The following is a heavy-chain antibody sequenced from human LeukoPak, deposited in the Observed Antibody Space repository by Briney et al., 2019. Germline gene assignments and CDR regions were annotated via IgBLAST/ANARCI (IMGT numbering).Heavy chain of an antibody. CDR2: INGGGST. CDR1: AFTVSSSH. V-gene: IGHV3-53*01. CDR3: AKVTR. Sequence: GGSLRLSCAASAFTVSSSHMICVRQAPGKGLEWVSIINGGGSTYYADSVNGRFTISRDNSKNTLYLQMNSLRAEDTAVYYCAKVTRWGQGTLVTVSS. J-gene: IGHJ4*02.